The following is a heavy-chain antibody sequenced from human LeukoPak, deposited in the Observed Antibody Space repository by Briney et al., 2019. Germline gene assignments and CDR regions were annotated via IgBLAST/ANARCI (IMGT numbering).Heavy chain of an antibody. CDR2: ISYDGSNT. CDR3: ARDRVTTVTTFSFDY. Sequence: PGGSLRLSCAASGFTFSSYAMHWVRQAPGKGLEWVALISYDGSNTYYADSVKGRFTISRDNSKNTLYLQMNSLRAEDTAVYYCARDRVTTVTTFSFDYWGQGTLVTVSS. V-gene: IGHV3-30-3*01. CDR1: GFTFSSYA. J-gene: IGHJ4*02. D-gene: IGHD4-17*01.